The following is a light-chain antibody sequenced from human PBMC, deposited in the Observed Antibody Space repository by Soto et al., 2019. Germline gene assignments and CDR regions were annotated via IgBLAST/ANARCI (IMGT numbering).Light chain of an antibody. CDR3: LQDNNYPLT. V-gene: IGKV1-6*01. J-gene: IGKJ4*01. CDR2: AAS. Sequence: AIQMTQSPSSLSASVGDRVTITCRASQGIRNDLDWFQQKPGKAPKLPIYAASNLQSGVPSRFSGSGSGTDFTLTISGLQPEDVATYYCLQDNNYPLTFGGGTKVDIK. CDR1: QGIRND.